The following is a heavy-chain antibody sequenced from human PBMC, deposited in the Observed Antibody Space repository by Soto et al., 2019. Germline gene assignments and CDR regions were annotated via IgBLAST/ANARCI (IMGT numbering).Heavy chain of an antibody. CDR1: WLTCVDLA. V-gene: IGHV3-9*01. J-gene: IGHJ4*02. CDR2: ISWNSGYI. D-gene: IGHD2-2*01. Sequence: SLRLSCAASWLTCVDLAIHRVRQAPGKGLEWVSGISWNSGYIAYADSVKGRFTISRDNAKNSLYLLMNSLRAEDTALYYCAKDTCSTTSRYAGYWGQGTLVTVSS. CDR3: AKDTCSTTSRYAGY.